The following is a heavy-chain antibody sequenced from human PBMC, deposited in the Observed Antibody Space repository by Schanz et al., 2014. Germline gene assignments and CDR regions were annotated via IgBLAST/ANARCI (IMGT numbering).Heavy chain of an antibody. Sequence: EVQLVESGGGLVQPGGSLRLSCAASGFTFSGYWMSWVRQAPGEGLVWVANIKLDGSEKYYVDSVKGRFTLSRDNAKKTMDLQMNSLRVEDTAVYYCARDPNSVNEIDYWGQGTLVTVSS. CDR2: IKLDGSEK. CDR1: GFTFSGYW. J-gene: IGHJ4*02. V-gene: IGHV3-7*03. CDR3: ARDPNSVNEIDY. D-gene: IGHD5-12*01.